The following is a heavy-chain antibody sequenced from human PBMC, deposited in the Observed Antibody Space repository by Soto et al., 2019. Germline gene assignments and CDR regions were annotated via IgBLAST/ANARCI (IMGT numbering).Heavy chain of an antibody. V-gene: IGHV4-31*03. CDR3: ARGQQLRDRVPVDY. Sequence: QVQLQESGPGLVKPSQTLSLTCTVSGGSISSGGYYWSWIRQHPGKGLEWIGYIYYSGSTYYNPSLKSRVTITVDTSKNQFSLKLSSVTAADTAVYYCARGQQLRDRVPVDYWGQGTLVTVSS. CDR2: IYYSGST. CDR1: GGSISSGGYY. D-gene: IGHD6-13*01. J-gene: IGHJ4*02.